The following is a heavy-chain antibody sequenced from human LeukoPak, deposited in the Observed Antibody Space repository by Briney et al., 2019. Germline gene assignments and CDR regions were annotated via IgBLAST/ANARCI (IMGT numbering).Heavy chain of an antibody. Sequence: GGSLRLSRAASGFTFSNYGMHWVRQAPGKGLEWVSAISGSGGSTYYTDSVKGRFTISRDNSKSTLFLQMNSLRVEDTAVYYCAKDVVGYSNAAYFDYWGQGTLVTVSS. J-gene: IGHJ4*02. CDR3: AKDVVGYSNAAYFDY. D-gene: IGHD4-11*01. V-gene: IGHV3-23*01. CDR1: GFTFSNYG. CDR2: ISGSGGST.